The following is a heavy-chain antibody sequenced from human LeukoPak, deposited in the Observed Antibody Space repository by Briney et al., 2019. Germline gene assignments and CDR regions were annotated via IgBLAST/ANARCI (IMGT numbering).Heavy chain of an antibody. CDR1: GGSISSYY. D-gene: IGHD3-10*01. CDR2: MYYRGST. CDR3: ASSPGGLLGWFDP. J-gene: IGHJ5*02. Sequence: SETLSLTCTVSGGSISSYYWSWIRQPAGKGLEWIGSMYYRGSTYYNPSLKSRVTISVDTSKNQFSLKLSSVTAADTAVYYCASSPGGLLGWFDPWGQGTLVTVSS. V-gene: IGHV4-4*07.